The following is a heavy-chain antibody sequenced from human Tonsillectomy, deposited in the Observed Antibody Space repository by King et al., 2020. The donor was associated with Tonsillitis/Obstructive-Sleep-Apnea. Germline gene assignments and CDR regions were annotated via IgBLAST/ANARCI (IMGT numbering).Heavy chain of an antibody. CDR1: GYTFTNFG. J-gene: IGHJ4*02. V-gene: IGHV1-18*01. Sequence: LQLVQSGAEVKKPGASVKVSCKASGYTFTNFGISWVRQAPGQGLEWMGWISAYNGHTNSAQNLQGRFTMTTDTFTSTAYMELRSLTSEDTALYYCARDSMSHYYDSSGYYTVEYWGQGTLVTVSS. CDR2: ISAYNGHT. CDR3: ARDSMSHYYDSSGYYTVEY. D-gene: IGHD3-22*01.